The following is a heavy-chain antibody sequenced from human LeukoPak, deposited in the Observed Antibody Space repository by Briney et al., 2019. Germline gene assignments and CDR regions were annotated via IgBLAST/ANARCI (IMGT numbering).Heavy chain of an antibody. D-gene: IGHD6-13*01. CDR1: GFTFSSYA. J-gene: IGHJ6*03. CDR2: ISGSGGST. V-gene: IGHV3-23*01. CDR3: AKDCAAAAALQYYYYMDV. Sequence: GGSLRLSCAASGFTFSSYAMSWVRQAPGKGLEWVSAISGSGGSTYYADSVKGRFTISRDNSKNTLYLQMNSLRAEDTAVYYCAKDCAAAAALQYYYYMDVWGKGTTVTVSS.